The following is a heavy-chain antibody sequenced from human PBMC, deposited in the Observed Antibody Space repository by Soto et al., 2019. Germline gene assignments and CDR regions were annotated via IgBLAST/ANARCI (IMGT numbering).Heavy chain of an antibody. D-gene: IGHD3-3*01. J-gene: IGHJ5*02. CDR1: GFTFSSYG. CDR2: IWYDGSNK. V-gene: IGHV3-33*01. Sequence: GGSLRLSCAASGFTFSSYGMHWVRQAPGKGLEWVAVIWYDGSNKYYADSVKGRFTISRDNSKNTLYLQMNSLRAEDTAVYYCARDGPIFGVVIGWFDPWGQGTPVTVSS. CDR3: ARDGPIFGVVIGWFDP.